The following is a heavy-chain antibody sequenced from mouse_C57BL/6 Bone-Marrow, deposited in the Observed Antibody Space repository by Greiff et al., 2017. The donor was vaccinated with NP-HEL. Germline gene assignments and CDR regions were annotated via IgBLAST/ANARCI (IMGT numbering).Heavy chain of an antibody. V-gene: IGHV5-17*01. CDR1: GFTFSDYG. D-gene: IGHD1-1*01. CDR3: ARPVGSSPYWYFDV. J-gene: IGHJ1*03. CDR2: ISSGSSTI. Sequence: DVKLVESGGGLVKPGGSLKLSCAASGFTFSDYGMHWVRQAPEKGLEWVAYISSGSSTIYYADTVKGRFTISRDNAKNTLFLQMTSLRSEDTAMYYCARPVGSSPYWYFDVWGTGTTVTVSS.